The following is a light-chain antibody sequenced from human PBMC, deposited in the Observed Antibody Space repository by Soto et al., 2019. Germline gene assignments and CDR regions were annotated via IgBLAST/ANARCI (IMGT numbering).Light chain of an antibody. CDR2: KAS. Sequence: DIQMTQSPSTLHASVGDRATMXXRASQRTSGWLAWYQQKPGKAPKLXIYKASSLESGVPSRFSGSGSGTEFTLTISSLQPDDFATYYCQHYTSYSEAFGQGTKV. V-gene: IGKV1-5*03. CDR1: QRTSGW. CDR3: QHYTSYSEA. J-gene: IGKJ1*01.